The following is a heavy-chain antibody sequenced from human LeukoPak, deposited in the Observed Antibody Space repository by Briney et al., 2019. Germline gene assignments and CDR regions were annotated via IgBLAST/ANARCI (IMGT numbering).Heavy chain of an antibody. CDR3: ARASYCSNGVCYLVEY. V-gene: IGHV3-23*01. J-gene: IGHJ4*02. Sequence: GGSLRLSCAASGFTFNSYAMSWVRQAPGKGLEWVSSISGGGDNTYYADSVKGRFTISRDNSKNTLFLQMNSPRAEDTAVYYCARASYCSNGVCYLVEYWGQGTLVTVSS. D-gene: IGHD2-8*01. CDR2: ISGGGDNT. CDR1: GFTFNSYA.